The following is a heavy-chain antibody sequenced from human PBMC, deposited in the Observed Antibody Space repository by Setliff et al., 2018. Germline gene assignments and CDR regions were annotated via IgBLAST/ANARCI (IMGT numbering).Heavy chain of an antibody. V-gene: IGHV4-61*09. CDR2: NATSGST. Sequence: PSETLSLTCAVSGGSISSSDSNTNWWSWVRQPPGKGLEWIGHNATSGSTNYNPSLKSLVTTPVDTSKNQFSLKLTPVTAADTAVYYCARNGLQFLEWLSAFDYWGQGTLVTSPQ. J-gene: IGHJ4*02. CDR1: GGSISSSDSNTNW. D-gene: IGHD3-3*01. CDR3: ARNGLQFLEWLSAFDY.